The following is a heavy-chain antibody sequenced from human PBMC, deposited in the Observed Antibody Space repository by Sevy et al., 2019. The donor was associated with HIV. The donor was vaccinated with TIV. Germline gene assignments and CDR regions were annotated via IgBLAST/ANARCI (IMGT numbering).Heavy chain of an antibody. CDR2: LYSTGAT. D-gene: IGHD6-19*01. CDR1: GGSISSSSYY. V-gene: IGHV4-39*01. Sequence: SETLSLTCTISGGSISSSSYYWGWIRQPPGKGLEWMGSLYSTGATSYNPSLESRVTVSADTSRNRFYLKLDSVSAADTAVYYCATPLPSGWYEGTGGYFDLSGRSTMVTVSS. J-gene: IGHJ2*01. CDR3: ATPLPSGWYEGTGGYFDL.